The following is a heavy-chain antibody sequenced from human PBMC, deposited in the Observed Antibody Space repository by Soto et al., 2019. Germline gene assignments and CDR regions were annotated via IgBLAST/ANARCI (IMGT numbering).Heavy chain of an antibody. CDR2: INHSGST. V-gene: IGHV4-34*01. Sequence: SETLSLTCAVYGGSFSGYYWSWIRQPPGKGLEWIGEINHSGSTNYNPSLKSRVTISVDTSKNQFSLKLSSVTAADTAVYYCARGPYQSPVNRSLYYFDYWGQGTLVTVSS. D-gene: IGHD2-15*01. J-gene: IGHJ4*02. CDR3: ARGPYQSPVNRSLYYFDY. CDR1: GGSFSGYY.